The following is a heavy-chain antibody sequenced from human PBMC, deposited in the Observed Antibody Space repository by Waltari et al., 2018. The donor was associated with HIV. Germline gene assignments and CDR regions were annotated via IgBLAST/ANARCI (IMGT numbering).Heavy chain of an antibody. V-gene: IGHV5-51*03. CDR1: GYSFATYW. CDR2: ISPGDSDT. CDR3: TKGMYANQDYFDN. Sequence: EVQLVQSGAEVKKPGESLKISCKGSGYSFATYWIGWVRQMPGKGLEWMGIISPGDSDTRYSPSFQGQVTMSADKSIRTAYLQWSSLKASDTAMYYCTKGMYANQDYFDNWGQGTLVTVSS. J-gene: IGHJ4*02. D-gene: IGHD2-8*01.